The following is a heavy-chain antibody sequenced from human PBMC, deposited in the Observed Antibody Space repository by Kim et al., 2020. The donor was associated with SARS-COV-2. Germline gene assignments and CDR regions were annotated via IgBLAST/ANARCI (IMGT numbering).Heavy chain of an antibody. CDR2: ISSSSSTI. CDR1: GFTFSSYS. J-gene: IGHJ6*02. Sequence: GGSLRLSCAASGFTFSSYSMNWVRQAPGKGLEWVSYISSSSSTIYYADSVKGRYTISRDNAKNSLYLQMNSLRDEDTAVYYCASNYDILTGYYGWDGYYYYGMDVWGQGTTVTVSS. D-gene: IGHD3-9*01. V-gene: IGHV3-48*02. CDR3: ASNYDILTGYYGWDGYYYYGMDV.